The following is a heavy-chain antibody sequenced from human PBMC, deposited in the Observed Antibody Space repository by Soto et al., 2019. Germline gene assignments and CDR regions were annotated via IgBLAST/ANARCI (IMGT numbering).Heavy chain of an antibody. Sequence: GGSLRLSCAASGFSLRDYGMHWVRQAPGKGPEYVAAVSDDGSEQYYADSVRGRFTISRDNSKNTVYLQLDSLTTGDTAVYYCARDPTGGYFHYDYWGQGALVTVSS. CDR3: ARDPTGGYFHYDY. J-gene: IGHJ4*02. CDR2: VSDDGSEQ. V-gene: IGHV3-30*17. CDR1: GFSLRDYG. D-gene: IGHD1-26*01.